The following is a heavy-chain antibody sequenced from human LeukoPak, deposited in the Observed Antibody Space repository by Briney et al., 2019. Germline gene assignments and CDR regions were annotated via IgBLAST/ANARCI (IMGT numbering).Heavy chain of an antibody. CDR3: ARGGHSLAPDAFDI. CDR2: MNPNSGNT. Sequence: ASVKVSCKASGYTFTSYDINWVRQATGQGLEWMGWMNPNSGNTGYAQKFQGRVTMTRNTSISTAYMELSGLRSEDTAVYYCARGGHSLAPDAFDIWGQGTMVTVSS. D-gene: IGHD1-26*01. CDR1: GYTFTSYD. J-gene: IGHJ3*02. V-gene: IGHV1-8*01.